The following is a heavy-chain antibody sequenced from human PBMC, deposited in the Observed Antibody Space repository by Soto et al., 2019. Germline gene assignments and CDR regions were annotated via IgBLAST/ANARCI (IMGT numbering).Heavy chain of an antibody. CDR3: ARDSVYAFDY. D-gene: IGHD3-10*01. J-gene: IGHJ4*02. CDR1: GFTFSSFS. CDR2: IGTSSTTT. Sequence: EVQLVESGGDLVQPGGSLRLSCAASGFTFSSFSMNWVRQAPGKGLEWVSYIGTSSTTTYYADPVKGRFTISRDNAENSLFLQMSSLRAEDTAVYYCARDSVYAFDYWGQGILVTVSS. V-gene: IGHV3-48*01.